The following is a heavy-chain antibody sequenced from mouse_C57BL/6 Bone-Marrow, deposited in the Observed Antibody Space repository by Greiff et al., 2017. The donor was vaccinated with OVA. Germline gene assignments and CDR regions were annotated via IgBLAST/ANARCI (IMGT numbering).Heavy chain of an antibody. V-gene: IGHV1-26*01. J-gene: IGHJ3*01. CDR3: ARVDGYGTWFAY. D-gene: IGHD2-2*01. Sequence: VQLQQSGPELVKPGASVKISCKASGYTFTDYYMNWVKQSHGKSIEWIGDINPNNGGTSYNQKFKGKATLTVDKSSSTAYMELRSLTSEDSAVYYCARVDGYGTWFAYWGQGTLVTVSA. CDR2: INPNNGGT. CDR1: GYTFTDYY.